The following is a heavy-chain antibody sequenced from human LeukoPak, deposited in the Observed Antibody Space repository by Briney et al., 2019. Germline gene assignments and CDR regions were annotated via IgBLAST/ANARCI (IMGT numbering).Heavy chain of an antibody. Sequence: GASVKVSCKASGGTFSSYAISWVRQAPGQGLEWMGGIIPIFGTANYAQKFQGRVTITADESTSTAYMELSSLRSEDTAVYYCASSGSYLDFWFDPWGQGTLVTVSS. V-gene: IGHV1-69*13. CDR1: GGTFSSYA. D-gene: IGHD1-26*01. J-gene: IGHJ5*02. CDR3: ASSGSYLDFWFDP. CDR2: IIPIFGTA.